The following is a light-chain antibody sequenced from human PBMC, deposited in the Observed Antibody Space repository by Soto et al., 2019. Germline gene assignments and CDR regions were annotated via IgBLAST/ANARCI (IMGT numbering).Light chain of an antibody. CDR2: DAF. CDR1: QSINTW. Sequence: DIQMTQSPTTLSASVGDRVTITCRASQSINTWLAWYQQKPGKAPKLLIYDAFTLESGVPSRFSGSGSGTEFTLAISSLQPDDFATYYCQQYNSYSWTFGQGTKVEIK. J-gene: IGKJ1*01. V-gene: IGKV1-5*01. CDR3: QQYNSYSWT.